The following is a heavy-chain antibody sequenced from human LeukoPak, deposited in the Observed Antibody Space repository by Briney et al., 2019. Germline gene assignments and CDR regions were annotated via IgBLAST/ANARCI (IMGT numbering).Heavy chain of an antibody. D-gene: IGHD3-16*01. CDR1: GFTFTTYW. Sequence: GGSLRLSRVASGFTFTTYWMHWVRQAPGKGLVRVSRINGDGSNSNYADSVKGRFTISRDNARNTLYLQMNGLRAEDTALYYCARTSPTSHFDFWGQGTLVTVSS. CDR3: ARTSPTSHFDF. V-gene: IGHV3-74*01. J-gene: IGHJ4*02. CDR2: INGDGSNS.